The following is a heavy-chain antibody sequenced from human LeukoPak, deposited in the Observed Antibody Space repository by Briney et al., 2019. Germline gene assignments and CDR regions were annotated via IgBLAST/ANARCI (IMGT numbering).Heavy chain of an antibody. CDR2: ISSSSSYI. D-gene: IGHD3-22*01. CDR3: ARAKGVSTGYRPTDY. CDR1: GFTFRNYV. V-gene: IGHV3-21*01. J-gene: IGHJ4*02. Sequence: GGSLRLSCAASGFTFRNYVIHWVRQAPGKGLEWVSSISSSSSYIYYADSVKGRFTISRDNAKNSLYLQMNSLRAEDTAVYYCARAKGVSTGYRPTDYWGQGTLVTVSS.